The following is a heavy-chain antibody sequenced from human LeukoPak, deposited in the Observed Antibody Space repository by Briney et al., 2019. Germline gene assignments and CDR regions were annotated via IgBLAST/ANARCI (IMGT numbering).Heavy chain of an antibody. CDR3: ARDRWYSSSWYGFDY. D-gene: IGHD6-13*01. Sequence: GGSLRLSCAASGFTFNTYTMNWVRQAPGKGLEWVSYISGSSGIIDYADSVRGRFTISRDNAKNSLYLQMNSLRAEDTAVYYCARDRWYSSSWYGFDYWGQGTLVTVSS. CDR1: GFTFNTYT. J-gene: IGHJ4*02. V-gene: IGHV3-48*04. CDR2: ISGSSGII.